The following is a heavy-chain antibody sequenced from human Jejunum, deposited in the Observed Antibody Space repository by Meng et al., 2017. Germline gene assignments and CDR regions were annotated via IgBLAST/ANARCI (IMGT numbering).Heavy chain of an antibody. CDR1: CDKASSNSAA. J-gene: IGHJ5*02. Sequence: LSGPGSAKPRQTLPLTSTISCDKASSNSAAWYLIRKSPSRALECLGRTYYRSKWYSDYAVSVKTRITINTDTSKNHLSLQLNSVTPEYTDGYSCGRDEIRDVGSWGQGTLVTVSS. CDR3: GRDEIRDVGS. CDR2: TYYRSKWYS. V-gene: IGHV6-1*02. D-gene: IGHD1-26*01.